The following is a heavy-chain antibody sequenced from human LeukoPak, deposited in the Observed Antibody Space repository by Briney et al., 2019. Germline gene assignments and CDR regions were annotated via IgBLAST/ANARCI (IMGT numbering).Heavy chain of an antibody. CDR2: ISGSGAST. Sequence: PGGSLRLSCLTSGFTLSTNAMSWVRQAPGKGLEWISGISGSGASTYYADSVKGRFTISRDDSRNTLYLQMNSLRAEDTAVYYCLRDLNWSLDQWGQGTLVTVSS. V-gene: IGHV3-23*01. CDR1: GFTLSTNA. CDR3: LRDLNWSLDQ. J-gene: IGHJ4*02. D-gene: IGHD1-20*01.